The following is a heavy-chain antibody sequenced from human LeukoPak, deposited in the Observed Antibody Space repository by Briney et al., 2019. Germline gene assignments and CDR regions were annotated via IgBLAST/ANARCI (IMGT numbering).Heavy chain of an antibody. CDR1: GGSISSYY. J-gene: IGHJ3*02. Sequence: SETLSLTCTVSGGSISSYYWSWIRQPPGKGLEWIEYIYYSGSTNYNPSLKSRVTISVDTSKNQFSLKLSSVTAADTAVYYCARVTPLLEEYSSGWYNAFDIWGQGTMVTVSS. CDR2: IYYSGST. V-gene: IGHV4-59*01. CDR3: ARVTPLLEEYSSGWYNAFDI. D-gene: IGHD6-19*01.